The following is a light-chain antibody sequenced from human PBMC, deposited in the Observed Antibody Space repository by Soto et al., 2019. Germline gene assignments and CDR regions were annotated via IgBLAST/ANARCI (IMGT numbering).Light chain of an antibody. V-gene: IGKV3-20*01. Sequence: DIVLTQSPGTLSLSPGERATLSCRASQTVTSNYLAWYQRKPGQAHRLLIYGASSNDTDIPDRFSGSGSGTDFTLTITRLQPEDFAVYYCQQYASSPSTFGQGTKVEIK. CDR3: QQYASSPST. CDR1: QTVTSNY. CDR2: GAS. J-gene: IGKJ1*01.